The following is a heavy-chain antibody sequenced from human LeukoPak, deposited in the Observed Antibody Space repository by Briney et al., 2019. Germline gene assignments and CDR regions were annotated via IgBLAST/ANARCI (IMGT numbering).Heavy chain of an antibody. CDR1: GFTFSRYW. D-gene: IGHD2-15*01. Sequence: GGSLRPSCVASGFTFSRYWMSWVRQAPGKGLEWVANIKQDGSEKYYVDSVKGRFTISRDNAKNSLYLQMNSLRAEDTAVYYCAREVVDGWFDPWGQGTLVTVSS. V-gene: IGHV3-7*01. J-gene: IGHJ5*02. CDR2: IKQDGSEK. CDR3: AREVVDGWFDP.